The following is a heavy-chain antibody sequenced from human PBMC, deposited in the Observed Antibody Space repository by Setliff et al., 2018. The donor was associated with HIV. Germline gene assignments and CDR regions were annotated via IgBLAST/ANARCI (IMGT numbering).Heavy chain of an antibody. V-gene: IGHV1-2*06. CDR2: INPNNGGT. Sequence: ASVKVSCKALGFLVTGYNVLWVRQAPGHGPEWLGRINPNNGGTNYAQKFQGRVTMSLDASTSTVYLELKALTSDDTAVYYCVRPRVFDSFDVWGPGTMVTVSS. CDR1: GFLVTGYN. CDR3: VRPRVFDSFDV. J-gene: IGHJ3*01.